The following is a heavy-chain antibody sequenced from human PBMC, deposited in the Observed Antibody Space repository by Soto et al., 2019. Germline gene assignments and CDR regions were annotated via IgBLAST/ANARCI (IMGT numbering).Heavy chain of an antibody. CDR1: GGTFSSYK. D-gene: IGHD6-19*01. Sequence: SVKVSCKASGGTFSSYKITWVRQAPGQGLEWMGRIIPLLDIANYAQKLQGRVTITADKSTSTAYMELSSLRSEDTAVYYCAREGGGGWYDYCGQGTLVTVSS. J-gene: IGHJ4*02. CDR2: IIPLLDIA. CDR3: AREGGGGWYDY. V-gene: IGHV1-69*04.